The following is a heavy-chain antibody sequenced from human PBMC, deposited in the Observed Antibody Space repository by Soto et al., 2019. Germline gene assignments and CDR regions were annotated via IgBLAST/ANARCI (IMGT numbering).Heavy chain of an antibody. V-gene: IGHV3-21*01. CDR2: ISGSSRYI. CDR3: AAVTRSGWD. D-gene: IGHD6-19*01. Sequence: EVQLVESGGGLVQPGGSLRVSCAASGFTFSSYSMNWVRQAPGKGLEWVSSISGSSRYIYYADAVKGRFTISRDNAKYSLYLQMNSLRVEDTAVYFWAAVTRSGWDWGQGTLVTVSS. J-gene: IGHJ4*02. CDR1: GFTFSSYS.